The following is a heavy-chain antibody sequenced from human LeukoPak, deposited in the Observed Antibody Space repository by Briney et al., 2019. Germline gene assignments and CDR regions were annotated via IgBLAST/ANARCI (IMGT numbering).Heavy chain of an antibody. CDR2: NFYSGST. D-gene: IGHD5-18*01. J-gene: IGHJ3*02. CDR3: ARGGYVYLSLPGGHAFDI. V-gene: IGHV4-39*07. Sequence: SETLSLICSVSGGSLSSSSYYWGWLRQPPGTGLEWFGSNFYSGSTYYKPSLKSRVTISVDTSKNQFSLKLSSVTAADTAVYYCARGGYVYLSLPGGHAFDIWGQGTMVTVSS. CDR1: GGSLSSSSYY.